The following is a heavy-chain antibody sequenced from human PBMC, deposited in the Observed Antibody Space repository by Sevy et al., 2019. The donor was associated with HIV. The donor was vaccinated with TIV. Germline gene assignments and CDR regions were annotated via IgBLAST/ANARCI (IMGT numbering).Heavy chain of an antibody. D-gene: IGHD3-22*01. Sequence: GGSLRLSCAASEFTFNTHVTNWVRQAPGKGLEWVSSISGFGNTYYADSVRGRFTISRDNAKNTLYLQMNSLRADDTAVYYCAKVLNPALESMMEVTVRSLKGFDVWGQGTMVTVSS. CDR1: EFTFNTHV. V-gene: IGHV3-23*01. J-gene: IGHJ3*01. CDR2: ISGFGNT. CDR3: AKVLNPALESMMEVTVRSLKGFDV.